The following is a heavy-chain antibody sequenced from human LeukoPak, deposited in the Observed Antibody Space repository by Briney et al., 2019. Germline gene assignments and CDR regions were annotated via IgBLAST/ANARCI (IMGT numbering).Heavy chain of an antibody. CDR3: ATTIFGVVTNNWFDP. V-gene: IGHV1-2*02. D-gene: IGHD3-3*01. CDR1: GYTFTSYG. CDR2: INPNSGGT. J-gene: IGHJ5*02. Sequence: ASVKVSCKASGYTFTSYGISWVRQAPGQGLEWMGWINPNSGGTNYAQKFQGRVTMTRDTSISTAYMELSRLRSDDTAVYYCATTIFGVVTNNWFDPWGQGTLVTVSS.